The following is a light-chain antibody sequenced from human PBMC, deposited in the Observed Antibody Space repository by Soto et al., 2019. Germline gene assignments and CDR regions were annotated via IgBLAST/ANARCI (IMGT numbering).Light chain of an antibody. Sequence: EVVMTQSPATLSVSPGERVTLSCRASQSINAHLAWYQQKPGHAPRLLIHGASTRATGIPARFSGSGFGTEFILTLSRLQSEDFAVYYCQQYNTWLWTFGQGTKVEI. CDR1: QSINAH. J-gene: IGKJ1*01. CDR3: QQYNTWLWT. CDR2: GAS. V-gene: IGKV3-15*01.